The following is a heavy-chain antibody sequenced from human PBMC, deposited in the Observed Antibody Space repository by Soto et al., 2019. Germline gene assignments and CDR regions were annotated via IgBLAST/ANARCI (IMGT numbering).Heavy chain of an antibody. Sequence: QVQLVQSGAEVKKPGSSVKVSCKASGGTFSSYAISWVRQAPGPGLEWMGGIIPIFGTASYEQKFQGRVTITADESRSTAYMELSSLRSEDTVVYYCAGDSNYGDYEGYYYYGMDVWGQGTTVTVSS. CDR3: AGDSNYGDYEGYYYYGMDV. CDR2: IIPIFGTA. V-gene: IGHV1-69*12. J-gene: IGHJ6*02. D-gene: IGHD4-17*01. CDR1: GGTFSSYA.